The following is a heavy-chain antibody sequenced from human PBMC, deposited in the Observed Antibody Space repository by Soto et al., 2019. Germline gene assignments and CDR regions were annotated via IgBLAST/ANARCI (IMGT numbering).Heavy chain of an antibody. J-gene: IGHJ4*02. CDR3: ARMTTVTTNFDY. Sequence: QVQLQESGPGLVKPSQTLSLTCTVSGGSISSGGYYWSWIRQHPGKGLEWIGYIYYSGSTYYNPSLKNRVTISVDTSKNQFSLKLSSVTAADTAVYYYARMTTVTTNFDYWGQGTLVTVSS. V-gene: IGHV4-31*03. CDR2: IYYSGST. CDR1: GGSISSGGYY. D-gene: IGHD4-4*01.